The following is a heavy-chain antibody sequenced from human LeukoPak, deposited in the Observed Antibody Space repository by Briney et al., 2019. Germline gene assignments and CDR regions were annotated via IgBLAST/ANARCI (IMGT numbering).Heavy chain of an antibody. Sequence: ASVKVSCKASGYTFTGYYMHWVRQAPGQGLEWMGWINPNSGGTNYAQKFQGRVTMTRDTSISTAYMELSRLKSDDTAVYYCARDHYYDSSAPPHYWGQGTLVTVSS. CDR2: INPNSGGT. D-gene: IGHD3-22*01. J-gene: IGHJ4*02. V-gene: IGHV1-2*02. CDR3: ARDHYYDSSAPPHY. CDR1: GYTFTGYY.